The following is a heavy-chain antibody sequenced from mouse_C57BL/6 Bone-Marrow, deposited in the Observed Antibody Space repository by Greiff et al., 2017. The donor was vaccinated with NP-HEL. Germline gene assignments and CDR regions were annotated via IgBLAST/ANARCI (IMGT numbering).Heavy chain of an antibody. J-gene: IGHJ4*01. Sequence: VQLKESGPELVKPGASVKISCKASGYSFTGYYMNWVKQSPEKSLEWIGEINPSTGGTTYNQKFKAKATLTVDKSSSTAYMQLKSLTSEDSAVYYCARKDWYYAMDYWGQGTSVTVSS. CDR1: GYSFTGYY. CDR3: ARKDWYYAMDY. CDR2: INPSTGGT. V-gene: IGHV1-42*01. D-gene: IGHD4-1*01.